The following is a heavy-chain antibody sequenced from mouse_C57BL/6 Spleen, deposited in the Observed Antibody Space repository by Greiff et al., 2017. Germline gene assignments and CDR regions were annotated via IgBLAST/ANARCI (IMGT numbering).Heavy chain of an antibody. CDR3: ASRGSYDGYYVFAY. Sequence: QVQLKQSGPELVKPGASVKISCKASGYAFSSSWMNWVKQRPGKGLEWIGRIYPGDGDTNYNGKFKGKATLTADKSSSTAYMQLSSLTSEDSAVYFCASRGSYDGYYVFAYWGQGTLVTVSA. D-gene: IGHD2-3*01. J-gene: IGHJ3*01. CDR2: IYPGDGDT. V-gene: IGHV1-82*01. CDR1: GYAFSSSW.